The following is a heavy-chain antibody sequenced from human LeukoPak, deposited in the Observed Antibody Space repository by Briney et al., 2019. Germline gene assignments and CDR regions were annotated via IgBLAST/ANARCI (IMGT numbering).Heavy chain of an antibody. J-gene: IGHJ4*02. CDR1: GFTFSSYW. CDR3: ARSIAVANY. D-gene: IGHD6-19*01. V-gene: IGHV3-74*01. Sequence: GGSLRLFCAASGFTFSSYWMHWVRQAPGKGLVWVSRINSDGSCSSYADSVKGRFTISRDNAKNTLYLQMNSLRAEDTAVYYCARSIAVANYWGQGTLVTVSS. CDR2: INSDGSCS.